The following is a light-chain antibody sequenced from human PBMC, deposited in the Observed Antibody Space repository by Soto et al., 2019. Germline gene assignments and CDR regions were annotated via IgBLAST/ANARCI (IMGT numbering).Light chain of an antibody. Sequence: DTVMTQSPDSLAVSLGERANINCKSSRTLLYSSNNKNYVSWYQQKPGQPPKLLIYWASTRESGVPDRFSGSASATNVPPAIHSLQPEDVAVYYCHQYFSSPFTFRRGPKLEI. J-gene: IGKJ2*01. V-gene: IGKV4-1*01. CDR1: RTLLYSSNNKNY. CDR2: WAS. CDR3: HQYFSSPFT.